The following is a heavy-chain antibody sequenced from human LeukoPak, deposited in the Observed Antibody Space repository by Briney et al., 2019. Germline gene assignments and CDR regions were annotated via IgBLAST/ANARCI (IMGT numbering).Heavy chain of an antibody. D-gene: IGHD3-3*01. Sequence: SETLSLTCTVSGGSISSGSYYWSWIRQPAGKGLEWIGRIYTSGSTNYNPSLKSRVTISVDTSKNQFSLKLSSVTAADTAVYYCASSNVWYDFWSLFYWGQGTLVTVSS. J-gene: IGHJ4*02. CDR1: GGSISSGSYY. CDR2: IYTSGST. CDR3: ASSNVWYDFWSLFY. V-gene: IGHV4-61*02.